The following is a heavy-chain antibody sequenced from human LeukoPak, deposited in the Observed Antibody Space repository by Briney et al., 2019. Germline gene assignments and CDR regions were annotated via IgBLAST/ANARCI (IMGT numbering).Heavy chain of an antibody. D-gene: IGHD2-15*01. CDR2: ISHSGST. CDR3: ARNGAYSADY. J-gene: IGHJ4*02. V-gene: IGHV4-4*02. Sequence: SETLSLTCAVSGGSISSGYWWAWVRQPPGKGLEWIGEISHSGSTNYNTSLKSRVTISVDKSKNQFSLHLSSVTAADTAVYFCARNGAYSADYWGQGSLVTVSS. CDR1: GGSISSGYW.